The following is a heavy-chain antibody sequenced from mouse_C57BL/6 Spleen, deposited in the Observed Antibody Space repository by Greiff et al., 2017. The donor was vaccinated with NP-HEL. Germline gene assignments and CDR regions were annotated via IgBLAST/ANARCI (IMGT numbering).Heavy chain of an antibody. CDR3: TRSIYYDYDDAMDY. CDR1: GYTFTSYW. V-gene: IGHV1-5*01. D-gene: IGHD2-4*01. Sequence: VQLQQSGTVLARPGASVKMSCKTSGYTFTSYWMHWVKQRPGQGLEWIGAIYPGNSDTSYNQKFKGKAKLTAVTSASTAYMELSSLTNEDSAVYYCTRSIYYDYDDAMDYWGQGTSVTVSS. J-gene: IGHJ4*01. CDR2: IYPGNSDT.